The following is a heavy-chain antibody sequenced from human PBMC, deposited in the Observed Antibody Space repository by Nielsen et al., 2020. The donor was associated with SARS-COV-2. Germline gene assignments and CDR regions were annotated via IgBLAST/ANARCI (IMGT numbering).Heavy chain of an antibody. D-gene: IGHD6-19*01. Sequence: VRQAPGKGLEWVSSISSSSSYIYYADSVKGRFTISRDNAKNSLYLQMNSLRAEDTAVYYCARVSKARPYSSGWAFDYWGQGTLVTVSS. CDR3: ARVSKARPYSSGWAFDY. V-gene: IGHV3-21*01. CDR2: ISSSSSYI. J-gene: IGHJ4*02.